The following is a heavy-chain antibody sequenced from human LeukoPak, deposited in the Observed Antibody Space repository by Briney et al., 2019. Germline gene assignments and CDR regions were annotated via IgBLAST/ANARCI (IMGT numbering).Heavy chain of an antibody. CDR1: VYTFTNYG. CDR2: IIVYNGNT. J-gene: IGHJ2*01. Sequence: ASVTVSCTASVYTFTNYGIVWVRQAPGQGRGGMGWIIVYNGNTNYAQKFQGRVTMTADTSTSTAYMELRSLRSDDTAVYYCARGWLQPYWYFDLWGRGTLVAASS. V-gene: IGHV1-18*01. D-gene: IGHD5-24*01. CDR3: ARGWLQPYWYFDL.